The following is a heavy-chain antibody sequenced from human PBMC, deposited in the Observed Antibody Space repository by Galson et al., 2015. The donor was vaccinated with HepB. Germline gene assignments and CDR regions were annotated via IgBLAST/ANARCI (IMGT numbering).Heavy chain of an antibody. CDR1: GFTFSKYA. CDR2: ISFDGTNK. Sequence: SLRLSCAASGFTFSKYAMQWVRRAPGKGLEWVAVISFDGTNKYYADSVKGRFTISRDNSKNTLYLQMNSLRVEDTALYYCARDRGFYNSGTDEWGQGTLVTVSS. CDR3: ARDRGFYNSGTDE. D-gene: IGHD3-10*01. V-gene: IGHV3-30-3*01. J-gene: IGHJ4*02.